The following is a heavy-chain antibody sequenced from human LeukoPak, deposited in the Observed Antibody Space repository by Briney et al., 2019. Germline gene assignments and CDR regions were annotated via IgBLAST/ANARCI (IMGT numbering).Heavy chain of an antibody. J-gene: IGHJ4*02. D-gene: IGHD3-22*01. CDR1: GFTFSSYA. CDR2: ISGSGGST. Sequence: GGSLRLPCAASGFTFSSYAMSWVRQAPGKGLEWVSAISGSGGSTYYADSVKGRFTISRDNSKNTLYLQMNSLRAEDTAVYYCAKALPYYYDSSGWYYFDYWGQGTLVTVSS. V-gene: IGHV3-23*01. CDR3: AKALPYYYDSSGWYYFDY.